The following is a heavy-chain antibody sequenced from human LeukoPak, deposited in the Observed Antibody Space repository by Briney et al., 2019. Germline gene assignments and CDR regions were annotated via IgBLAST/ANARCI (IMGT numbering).Heavy chain of an antibody. D-gene: IGHD6-13*01. CDR2: INSDGSST. V-gene: IGHV3-74*01. CDR3: ARLAAATTFRIYYYYYMDV. CDR1: GFTFSSDR. Sequence: RGSLRLSCAAPGFTFSSDRMYWVCHAPRKGLGWVSRINSDGSSTSYADSVKGRFTISRDNAKNTLYLQMNSLRAEDTAVYYCARLAAATTFRIYYYYYMDVWGKGTTVTVSS. J-gene: IGHJ6*03.